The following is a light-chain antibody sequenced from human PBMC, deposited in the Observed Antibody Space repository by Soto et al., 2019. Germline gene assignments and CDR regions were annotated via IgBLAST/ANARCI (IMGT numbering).Light chain of an antibody. CDR2: STS. CDR3: LLYYGAFYV. Sequence: QAGVTQERSLTVSPGGIVTLTCASSTGAVTSGYYPNWFQQKSGQAPRWLIYSTSNKPSCTPVRLSGSLLGGKAALPLSGVQPEEEAESYCLLYYGAFYVFGTGTKVTVL. V-gene: IGLV7-43*01. J-gene: IGLJ1*01. CDR1: TGAVTSGYY.